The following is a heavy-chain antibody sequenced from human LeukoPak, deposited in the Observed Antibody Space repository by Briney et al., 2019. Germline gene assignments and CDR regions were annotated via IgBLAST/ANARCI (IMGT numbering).Heavy chain of an antibody. Sequence: SETLSLTCTVSGGSISSSSCCWGWIRQPPGKGLEWIGSIYYSKNTYYNPSLQSRVTISSDPSQHQFSLTLGSVSATDTAVYYCVSPRGFSYGHFDYWGQGTLVTVSS. V-gene: IGHV4-39*01. CDR1: GGSISSSSCC. D-gene: IGHD5-18*01. CDR2: IYYSKNT. CDR3: VSPRGFSYGHFDY. J-gene: IGHJ4*02.